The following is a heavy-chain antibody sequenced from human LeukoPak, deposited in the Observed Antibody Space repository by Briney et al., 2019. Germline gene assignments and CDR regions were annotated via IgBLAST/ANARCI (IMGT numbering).Heavy chain of an antibody. J-gene: IGHJ4*02. V-gene: IGHV3-53*01. CDR3: ARWFIGYGDYYFDY. CDR2: IYSGGST. CDR1: GFTVSSNY. Sequence: GGSLRLSCAASGFTVSSNYMSWVRQAPGKGLEWVSVIYSGGSTYYADSVKGRFTISRDNSKNTLYLQMNSLRAEDTAVYYCARWFIGYGDYYFDYWGQGTPVTVSS. D-gene: IGHD4-17*01.